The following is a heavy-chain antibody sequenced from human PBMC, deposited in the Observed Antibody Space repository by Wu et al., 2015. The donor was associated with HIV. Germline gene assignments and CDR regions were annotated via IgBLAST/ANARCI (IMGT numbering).Heavy chain of an antibody. CDR1: GYSFTDYY. CDR2: INANRGGT. V-gene: IGHV1-2*02. Sequence: QVQLVQSGAEVKKPGASVMVSCKASGYSFTDYYIYWVRQAPGQGPEWMGWINANRGGTKYARKFQGRVTMTRDTAVSTAYMELSSLTSDDTAVYYCARLQSLHGLYSNADYWGQGTLVTVSS. D-gene: IGHD2-15*01. CDR3: ARLQSLHGLYSNADY. J-gene: IGHJ4*02.